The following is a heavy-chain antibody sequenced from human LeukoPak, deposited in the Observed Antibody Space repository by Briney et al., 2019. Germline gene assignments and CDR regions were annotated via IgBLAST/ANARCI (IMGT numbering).Heavy chain of an antibody. Sequence: PGGSLRLSCAASGITFSSYVMSWVRQAPGKGLEWVSSISGSGGNTFYADSVKGRFSISRDNSKNTLYLQMNSLRAEDTAVYYCSRQDYDILTAYAAWGQGTLVTVSS. J-gene: IGHJ5*02. D-gene: IGHD3-9*01. CDR3: SRQDYDILTAYAA. CDR2: ISGSGGNT. CDR1: GITFSSYV. V-gene: IGHV3-23*01.